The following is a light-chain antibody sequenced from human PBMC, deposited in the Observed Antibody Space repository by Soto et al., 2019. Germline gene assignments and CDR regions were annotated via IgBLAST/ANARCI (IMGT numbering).Light chain of an antibody. J-gene: IGKJ2*01. CDR1: HSVSTS. CDR3: QQYIHGYT. CDR2: SAS. V-gene: IGKV3-15*01. Sequence: EVVMTQSPATLSVFPGERVTLSRRASHSVSTSLAWYQQKPGQAPRLLIYSASTRATDIPARFSGSGSGTEFTLTINSLESEDFAVYYCQQYIHGYTFGQGTKLEIK.